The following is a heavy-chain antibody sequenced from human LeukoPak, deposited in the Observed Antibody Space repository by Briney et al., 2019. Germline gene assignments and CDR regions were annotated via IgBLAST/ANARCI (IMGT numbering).Heavy chain of an antibody. CDR1: GFTIRNYA. CDR2: ISSSGSTI. Sequence: QPGRSLRLSCAASGFTIRNYAMHWVRQAPGKGLEWVSYISSSGSTIYYADSVKGRFTISRDNAKNSLYLQMNSLRAEDTAVYYCARSGPIYYYYYYGMDVWGKGTTVTVSS. J-gene: IGHJ6*04. V-gene: IGHV3-48*03. CDR3: ARSGPIYYYYYYGMDV. D-gene: IGHD2-2*02.